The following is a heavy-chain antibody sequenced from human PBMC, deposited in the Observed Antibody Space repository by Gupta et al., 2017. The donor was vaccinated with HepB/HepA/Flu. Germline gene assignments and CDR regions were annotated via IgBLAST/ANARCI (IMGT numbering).Heavy chain of an antibody. Sequence: EVQLLESGGGLVQPGGSLRLSCSASGFTFSNYALTWVRQAPGKGLEWVSCISEDGGVTVTADSVKGRFTISRDNSKNTLYLKMINLGADDTAVYYCDRYQLLSGHRNFDCWGQETLVTVSS. CDR3: DRYQLLSGHRNFDC. CDR1: GFTFSNYA. CDR2: ISEDGGVT. J-gene: IGHJ4*02. D-gene: IGHD2-2*01. V-gene: IGHV3-23*01.